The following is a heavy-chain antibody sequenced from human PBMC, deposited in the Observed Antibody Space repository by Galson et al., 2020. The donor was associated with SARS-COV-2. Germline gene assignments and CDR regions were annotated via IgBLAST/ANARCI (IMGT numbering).Heavy chain of an antibody. CDR1: GFTFSRYN. CDR3: ARDDGYNYGMDV. CDR2: ISTASSYI. J-gene: IGHJ6*02. Sequence: AGGSLRLSCTASGFTFSRYNMNWIRQAPGKGLEWVSSISTASSYISYSDSLRGRFTVSRDNAKNSVYLQMNSLGPEDTAVYYCARDDGYNYGMDVWGQGTTVTVSS. D-gene: IGHD1-1*01. V-gene: IGHV3-21*06.